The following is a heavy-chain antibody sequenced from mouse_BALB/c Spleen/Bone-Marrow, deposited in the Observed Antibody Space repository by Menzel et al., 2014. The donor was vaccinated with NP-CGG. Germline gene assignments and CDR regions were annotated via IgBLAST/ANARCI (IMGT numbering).Heavy chain of an antibody. V-gene: IGHV1-5*01. CDR3: TRSMGFYYAMDY. D-gene: IGHD2-3*01. Sequence: EVQLQQSGTVLARPGASVKMSCKASGYTFTIYWMHWVKQRPGQGLEWIGAIYPGNRDTSYNQKFKGKAKLTAVTSTSTAYMELSSLTNEDSAVYYCTRSMGFYYAMDYWGQGTSVTVSS. CDR1: GYTFTIYW. J-gene: IGHJ4*01. CDR2: IYPGNRDT.